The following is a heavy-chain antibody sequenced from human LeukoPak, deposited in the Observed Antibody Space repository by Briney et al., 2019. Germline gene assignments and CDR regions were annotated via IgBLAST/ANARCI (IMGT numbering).Heavy chain of an antibody. CDR3: ARGRVSSRNADYFDY. CDR2: INPHNGAT. J-gene: IGHJ4*02. D-gene: IGHD6-6*01. V-gene: IGHV1-2*02. CDR1: GYSFNGYY. Sequence: ASVKVSCKASGYSFNGYYLHWLRQDPRQGLEWMGWINPHNGATNYAQKFQDRVAMTRDTSIRTAYMELNSLTSEDTAVYFCARGRVSSRNADYFDYWGQGSLVTVSS.